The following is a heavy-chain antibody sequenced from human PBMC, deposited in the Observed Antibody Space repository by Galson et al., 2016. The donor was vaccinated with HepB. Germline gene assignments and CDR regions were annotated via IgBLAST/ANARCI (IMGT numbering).Heavy chain of an antibody. D-gene: IGHD1-1*01. CDR2: MAFDGSDK. CDR3: AKDRTPGTVATTASRSGVDV. J-gene: IGHJ6*02. CDR1: GFTFSNYG. Sequence: SLRLSCAASGFTFSNYGIHWVGQAPGKGLEWVAVMAFDGSDKYYADSVRGRFTISRDNSKDTLYLQMNSLRVEDTAVYYCAKDRTPGTVATTASRSGVDVWGQGATVTVSS. V-gene: IGHV3-30*18.